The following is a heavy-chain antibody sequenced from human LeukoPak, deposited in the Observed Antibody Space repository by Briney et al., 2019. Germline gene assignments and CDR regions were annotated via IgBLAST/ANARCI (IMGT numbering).Heavy chain of an antibody. CDR2: INTNTGNP. CDR3: ARDRYSSGWYRHWFDP. Sequence: ASVKVSCKASGYTFTSYAMNWARQAPGQGLEWMGWINTNTGNPTCAQGFTGRFVFSLDTSVSTAYLQISSLKAEDTAVYYCARDRYSSGWYRHWFDPWGQGTLVTVSS. CDR1: GYTFTSYA. V-gene: IGHV7-4-1*02. D-gene: IGHD6-19*01. J-gene: IGHJ5*02.